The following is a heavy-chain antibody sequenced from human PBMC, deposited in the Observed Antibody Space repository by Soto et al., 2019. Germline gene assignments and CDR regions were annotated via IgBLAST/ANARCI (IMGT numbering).Heavy chain of an antibody. CDR3: ERESIAAAVYNGYYFAY. V-gene: IGHV3-33*01. D-gene: IGHD6-13*01. Sequence: PGGSLRLSCAASGFTFSSYGMHWVRQAPGKGLEWVAVIWYDGSNKYYADSVKGRFTISRDNSKNTLYLQMNSLRAEDTAVYYYERESIAAAVYNGYYFAYGGQGTLVPVSS. J-gene: IGHJ4*02. CDR1: GFTFSSYG. CDR2: IWYDGSNK.